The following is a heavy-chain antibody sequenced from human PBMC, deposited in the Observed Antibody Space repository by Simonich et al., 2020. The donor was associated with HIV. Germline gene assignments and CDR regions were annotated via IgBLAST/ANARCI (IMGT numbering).Heavy chain of an antibody. CDR3: ARGDPFFDY. CDR1: VYTFTNYG. Sequence: QVQLVQSGAEVKKPGASVTVSCKSSVYTFTNYGITWVRQAIGQGPEYMGWIRTYNGDINYAQKYRGRVTKTTDTSTSTAYMELRSLRSDDTAVYYCARGDPFFDYWGQGALVTVSS. J-gene: IGHJ4*02. V-gene: IGHV1-18*01. CDR2: IRTYNGDI.